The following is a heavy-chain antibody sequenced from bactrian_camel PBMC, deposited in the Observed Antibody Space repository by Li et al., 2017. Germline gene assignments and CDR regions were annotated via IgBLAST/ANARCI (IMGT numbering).Heavy chain of an antibody. D-gene: IGHD2*01. Sequence: VQLVESGGGSVQPGGSLRLSYGASGHTYSCNSMGWFRQAPGKEREGVAFVYFGGGSTYYADSVQGRFTISPDNEKNMVYLQMNDLKPEDTAMYYCAADLFRVTACGAGYVPNFPYRGRGTQVTVS. CDR1: GHTYSCNS. J-gene: IGHJ4*01. V-gene: IGHV3S40*01. CDR3: AADLFRVTACGAGYVPNFPY. CDR2: VYFGGGST.